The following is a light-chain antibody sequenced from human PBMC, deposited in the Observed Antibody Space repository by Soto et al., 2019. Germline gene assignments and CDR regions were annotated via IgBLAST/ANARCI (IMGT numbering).Light chain of an antibody. CDR2: AAS. Sequence: DIQMTQSPSSLSASVGDRVTITCRASQSIITYLNWYQQRPGKAPNLLIYAASSLQSGVPSRFSGSGSGTDFTLTISSLQPEDFGTYYCQQSYVVPCTFGLGTKLEIK. CDR3: QQSYVVPCT. J-gene: IGKJ2*02. CDR1: QSIITY. V-gene: IGKV1-39*01.